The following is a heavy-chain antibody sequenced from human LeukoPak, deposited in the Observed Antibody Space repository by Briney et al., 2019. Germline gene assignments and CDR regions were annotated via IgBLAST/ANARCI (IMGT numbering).Heavy chain of an antibody. D-gene: IGHD3-16*02. CDR1: GFTFSSYA. CDR3: AKGPAFGGVIVLFDY. J-gene: IGHJ4*02. CDR2: ISGSGGST. V-gene: IGHV3-23*01. Sequence: GGSLRLSCAASGFTFSSYAMSWVRQAPGKGLEWVSAISGSGGSTYYADSVKGRFTISRDNTKNTLYLQMNSLRAEDTAVYYCAKGPAFGGVIVLFDYWGRGTLVTVSS.